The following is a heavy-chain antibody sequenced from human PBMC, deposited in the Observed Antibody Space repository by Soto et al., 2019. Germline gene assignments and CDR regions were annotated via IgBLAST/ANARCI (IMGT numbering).Heavy chain of an antibody. CDR2: ISYDGSNK. J-gene: IGHJ4*02. V-gene: IGHV3-30-3*01. Sequence: GGALGLSCAASGFTFSSYAMHWVRQAPGKGLEWVAVISYDGSNKYYADSVKGRFTISRDNSKNTLYLQMNSLRAEDTAVCYCARDDSGYEDYWGQGTLVPVSS. D-gene: IGHD5-12*01. CDR3: ARDDSGYEDY. CDR1: GFTFSSYA.